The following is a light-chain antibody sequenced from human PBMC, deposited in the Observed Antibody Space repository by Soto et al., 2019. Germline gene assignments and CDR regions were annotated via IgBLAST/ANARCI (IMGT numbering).Light chain of an antibody. CDR3: CSYRSSSLYV. J-gene: IGLJ1*01. V-gene: IGLV2-14*02. CDR1: SSDVGSYTL. Sequence: QSALTQPASVSGSPGQSITISCTGTSSDVGSYTLVSWYQQHPGKAPKLMIFEASKRPSGVSHRFSGSKSGNTASLTISGLQTEDEAHYYCCSYRSSSLYVFGTGTKLTVL. CDR2: EAS.